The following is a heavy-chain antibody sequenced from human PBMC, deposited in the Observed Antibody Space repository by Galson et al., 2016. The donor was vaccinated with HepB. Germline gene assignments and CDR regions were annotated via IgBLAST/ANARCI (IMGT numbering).Heavy chain of an antibody. V-gene: IGHV3-23*01. D-gene: IGHD6-19*01. Sequence: ETLSLTCSLSGGSISSYFWSWIRQAPGKGLEWVSVISGSGGTTFYGDSVKGRFTISRDNAQNTLDLQMNSLRVEDTAVYYCGKTFDYLNGWIDQWGQGTLVIVSS. CDR2: ISGSGGTT. J-gene: IGHJ4*02. CDR3: GKTFDYLNGWIDQ. CDR1: GGSISSYF.